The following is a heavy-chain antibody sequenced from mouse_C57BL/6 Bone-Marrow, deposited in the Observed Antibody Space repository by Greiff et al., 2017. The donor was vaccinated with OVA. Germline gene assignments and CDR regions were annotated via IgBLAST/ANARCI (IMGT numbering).Heavy chain of an antibody. CDR1: GFNIKDDY. J-gene: IGHJ3*01. CDR2: IDPENGDT. D-gene: IGHD2-12*01. Sequence: VQLQQSGAELVRPGASVKLSCTASGFNIKDDYMHWVKQRPEQGLEWIGWIDPENGDTEYASKFQGKATITADTSSNPAYLQLSSLTSEDTAVYYCTSPYDWFAYWGQGTLVTVSA. V-gene: IGHV14-4*01. CDR3: TSPYDWFAY.